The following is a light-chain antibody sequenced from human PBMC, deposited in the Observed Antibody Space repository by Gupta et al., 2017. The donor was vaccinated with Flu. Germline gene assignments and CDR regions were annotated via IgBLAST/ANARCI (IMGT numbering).Light chain of an antibody. V-gene: IGKV3-11*01. CDR2: DAT. CDR1: QSITTY. CDR3: QERRNGHPTHT. J-gene: IGKJ4*01. Sequence: PGERATLSCRASQSITTYLAWYQQKPGQAPRLLIYDATSRATGIPARFSGSGDGTDFTITISSREPEDFAVYYCQERRNGHPTHTFGGGTKVEIK.